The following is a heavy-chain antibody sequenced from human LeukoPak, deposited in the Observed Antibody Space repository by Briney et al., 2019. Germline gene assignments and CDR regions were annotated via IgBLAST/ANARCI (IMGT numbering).Heavy chain of an antibody. V-gene: IGHV4-4*02. CDR3: PYYYYYYGMDV. CDR2: IYHSGST. CDR1: GGSISSSNW. J-gene: IGHJ6*02. Sequence: SGTLSLTCAVSGGSISSSNWWSWVRQPPGKGLEWIGEIYHSGSTNYNPSLKSRVTISVDKSKNQFSLKLNSVTAADTAVYYCPYYYYYYGMDVWGQGTTVTVSS.